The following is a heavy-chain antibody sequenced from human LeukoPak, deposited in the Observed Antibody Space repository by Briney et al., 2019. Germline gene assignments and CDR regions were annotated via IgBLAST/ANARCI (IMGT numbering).Heavy chain of an antibody. J-gene: IGHJ4*02. CDR2: ISAYNGNT. Sequence: ASVKVSCKASGYTFTSYDINWVRQATGQGLEWMGWISAYNGNTNYAQKLQGRVTMTTDTSTSTAYMELRSLRSDDTAVYYCARDSWELSYYFDYWGQGTLVTVSS. D-gene: IGHD1-26*01. V-gene: IGHV1-18*01. CDR3: ARDSWELSYYFDY. CDR1: GYTFTSYD.